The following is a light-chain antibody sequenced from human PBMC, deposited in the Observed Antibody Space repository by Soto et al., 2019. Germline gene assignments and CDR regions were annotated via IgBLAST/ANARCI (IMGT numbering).Light chain of an antibody. V-gene: IGKV3-11*01. CDR2: DAS. CDR3: QQRNPLT. J-gene: IGKJ4*01. Sequence: EILMTQSPVPLSVSPGARATLSCRASQFVSSYLAWYQQKPGQAPRLLIYDASNRATGIPARFTGGGSGTDFTLTITSLEPEDFAVDYCQQRNPLTGGGGTKVDIK. CDR1: QFVSSY.